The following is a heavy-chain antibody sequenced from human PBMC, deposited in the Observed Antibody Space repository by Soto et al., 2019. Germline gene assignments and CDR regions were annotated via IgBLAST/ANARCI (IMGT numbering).Heavy chain of an antibody. V-gene: IGHV4-39*01. CDR3: ARLVVAPLDAFDI. J-gene: IGHJ3*02. Sequence: QLQLQESGPGLVKPSETLSLTCTVSGGSISSSSYYWGWIRQPPGKGLEWIGSIYYSGSTYYNPSPKVRVPISVDTSKNQFSLKLSSVTAADTAVYYCARLVVAPLDAFDIWGQGTMVTVSS. CDR1: GGSISSSSYY. D-gene: IGHD3-22*01. CDR2: IYYSGST.